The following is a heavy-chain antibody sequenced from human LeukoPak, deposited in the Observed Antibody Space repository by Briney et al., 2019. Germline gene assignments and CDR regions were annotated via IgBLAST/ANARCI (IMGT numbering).Heavy chain of an antibody. Sequence: ASVKVSCKVSGYTLTELSMHWVRQAPGKGLEWMGGFDPEDGETIYAQKFQGRVTMTEDTSTDTAYMELSSLRAEDTAVYYCARGRDRSFYFDYWGQGTLVTVSS. J-gene: IGHJ4*02. CDR1: GYTLTELS. CDR2: FDPEDGET. CDR3: ARGRDRSFYFDY. V-gene: IGHV1-24*01. D-gene: IGHD5-24*01.